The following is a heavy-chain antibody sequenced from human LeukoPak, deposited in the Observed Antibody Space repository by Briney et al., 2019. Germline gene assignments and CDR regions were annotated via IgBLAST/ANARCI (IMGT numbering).Heavy chain of an antibody. CDR2: ISGSSSII. CDR3: ARGPLTGDERLDY. Sequence: GGSLRLSCAASGFTFSSYSMNWVRQGPGKGLEWVSYISGSSSIIYYADSVKGRFTISRDNAKNSLYLHLNSLRPEDTAVYYCARGPLTGDERLDYWGPGTLVTASS. V-gene: IGHV3-48*01. D-gene: IGHD3-9*01. CDR1: GFTFSSYS. J-gene: IGHJ4*02.